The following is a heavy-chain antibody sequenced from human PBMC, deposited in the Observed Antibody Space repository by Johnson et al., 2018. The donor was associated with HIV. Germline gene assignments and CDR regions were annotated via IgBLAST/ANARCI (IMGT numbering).Heavy chain of an antibody. Sequence: QVQLVESGGGVVQPGRSLRLSCAASGFTFSSYAMHWVRQAPGKGLEWVAVISYDGSNKYYADSVKGRFTISRDNDKNSLYVQMNSLRAEDTALYYCAKALRTGTPNDAFDIWGQGTMVTVSS. J-gene: IGHJ3*02. CDR2: ISYDGSNK. CDR1: GFTFSSYA. D-gene: IGHD3-10*01. V-gene: IGHV3-30-3*01. CDR3: AKALRTGTPNDAFDI.